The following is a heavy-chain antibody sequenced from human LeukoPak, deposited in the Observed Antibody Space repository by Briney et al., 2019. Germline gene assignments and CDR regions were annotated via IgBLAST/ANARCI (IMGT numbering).Heavy chain of an antibody. V-gene: IGHV4-59*08. J-gene: IGHJ4*02. CDR2: IYYSGST. D-gene: IGHD3-22*01. CDR1: GGSISSYY. CDR3: ARMTYYYDSSGYYLYFDY. Sequence: SETLSLTCTVSGGSISSYYWSWIRQPPGKGLEWIGYIYYSGSTNYNPSLKSRVTISVDTSKNQFSLKLSSVTAADTAVYYCARMTYYYDSSGYYLYFDYWGQGTLVTVSS.